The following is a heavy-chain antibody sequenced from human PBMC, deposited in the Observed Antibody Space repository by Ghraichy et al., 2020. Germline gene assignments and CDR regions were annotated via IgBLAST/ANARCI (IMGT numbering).Heavy chain of an antibody. V-gene: IGHV4-59*01. CDR3: ASAYYGDYGFDY. Sequence: SETLSLTCTVSGGSISSYYWSWIRQPPGKGLEWIGYIYYSGSTNYNPSLKSRVTISVDTSKNQFSLKLSSVTAADTAVYYCASAYYGDYGFDYCGQGILVTVAS. J-gene: IGHJ4*02. CDR2: IYYSGST. CDR1: GGSISSYY. D-gene: IGHD4-17*01.